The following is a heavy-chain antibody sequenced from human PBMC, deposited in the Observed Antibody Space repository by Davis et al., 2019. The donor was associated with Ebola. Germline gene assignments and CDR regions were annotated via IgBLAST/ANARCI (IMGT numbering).Heavy chain of an antibody. J-gene: IGHJ6*02. D-gene: IGHD1-14*01. CDR3: AKIILGRNFYGMDV. Sequence: ASVKVSCKASGFSFTNYAIHWVRHAPGQSIEWMGWTNDGTGNTKYSQKLQGRVTITTDTSASTAYMELSSLRSEDTAMFYCAKIILGRNFYGMDVWGQGTTVTVSS. CDR2: TNDGTGNT. CDR1: GFSFTNYA. V-gene: IGHV1-3*01.